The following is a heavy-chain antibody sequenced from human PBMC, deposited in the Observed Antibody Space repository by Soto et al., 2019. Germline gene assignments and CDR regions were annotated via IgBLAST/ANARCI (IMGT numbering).Heavy chain of an antibody. J-gene: IGHJ4*02. D-gene: IGHD3-22*01. CDR1: GFTFSSYA. CDR2: TSASGGST. CDR3: AKVGGRANYYDSSGYYYDY. Sequence: GGSLRLSCAASGFTFSSYAMSWVRQAPGKGLEWVSATSASGGSTYYADSVKGRFTISRDNSKNTLYLQMNSLRAEDTAVYYCAKVGGRANYYDSSGYYYDYWGQGTLVTVSS. V-gene: IGHV3-23*01.